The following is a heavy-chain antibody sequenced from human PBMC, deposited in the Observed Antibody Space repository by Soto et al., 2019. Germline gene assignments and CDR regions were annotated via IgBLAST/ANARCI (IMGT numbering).Heavy chain of an antibody. V-gene: IGHV4-34*01. D-gene: IGHD2-8*01. J-gene: IGHJ4*02. CDR3: GVKYCTNGVCPFDY. CDR1: GGSFGGYY. CDR2: INHSGST. Sequence: SETHSLTCTVDGGSFGGYYWSWIRQPPGKGLEWIGEINHSGSTNYNPSLKSRVTISVDTSKNQFSLKLSSVTAADTAVYYCGVKYCTNGVCPFDYWGQGTLVTVSS.